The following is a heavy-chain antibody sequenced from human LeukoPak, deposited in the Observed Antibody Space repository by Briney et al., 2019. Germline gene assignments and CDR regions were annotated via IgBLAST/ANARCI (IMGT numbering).Heavy chain of an antibody. CDR2: IRYDGSNK. CDR3: AKEGSQWLLNVYYFDY. Sequence: GGSLRLSCAASTFSSYGMHWVRQAPGKGLEWVAFIRYDGSNKYYADSVKGRFTISRDNSKNTLFLQMNSLRAEDTAVYYCAKEGSQWLLNVYYFDYWGQGTLVTVSS. V-gene: IGHV3-30*02. J-gene: IGHJ4*02. D-gene: IGHD3-22*01. CDR1: TFSSYG.